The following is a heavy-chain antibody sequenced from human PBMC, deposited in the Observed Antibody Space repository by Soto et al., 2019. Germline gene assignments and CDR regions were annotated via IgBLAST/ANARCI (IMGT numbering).Heavy chain of an antibody. Sequence: QVQLVQSGAEVKKPGSSVRVSCTASGGTFSSDCVSWVRQARGEGLEWMGGIIPMFGTPTYSEKFQGRITITADQSASTGSLELRTLGSEDTALYFCGREGGSEGPLEIYGDAYNWFDSWGPGTQVTVSS. CDR3: GREGGSEGPLEIYGDAYNWFDS. J-gene: IGHJ5*01. CDR2: IIPMFGTP. V-gene: IGHV1-69*01. D-gene: IGHD4-17*01. CDR1: GGTFSSDC.